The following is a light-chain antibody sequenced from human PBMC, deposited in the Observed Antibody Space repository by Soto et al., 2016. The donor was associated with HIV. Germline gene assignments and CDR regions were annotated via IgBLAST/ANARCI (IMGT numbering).Light chain of an antibody. CDR2: DDS. V-gene: IGLV3-21*03. J-gene: IGLJ2*01. CDR1: NIGTKS. CDR3: HVWDANDDHVV. Sequence: SYELTQPPSVSVAPGKTARITCGGNNIGTKSVHWYQQKAGQAPILVVYDDSHRPSGIPERFSGSNSENTATLTITRVEAGDEADYYCHVWDANDDHVVFGGGTKLTVL.